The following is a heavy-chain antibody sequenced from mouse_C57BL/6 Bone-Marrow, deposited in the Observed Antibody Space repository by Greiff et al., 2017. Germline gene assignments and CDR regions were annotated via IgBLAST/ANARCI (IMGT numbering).Heavy chain of an antibody. CDR3: ARQGGTGYFDY. V-gene: IGHV5-12*01. D-gene: IGHD3-3*01. Sequence: EVKLVESGGGLVQPGGSLKLSCAASGFTFSDYYMYWVRQTPEQRLAWVAYISNGGGSTYYPDTVKGRFTISRDNAKNTLYLQLSRLKSEDTAMYYWARQGGTGYFDYWGQGTTLTVSS. J-gene: IGHJ2*01. CDR2: ISNGGGST. CDR1: GFTFSDYY.